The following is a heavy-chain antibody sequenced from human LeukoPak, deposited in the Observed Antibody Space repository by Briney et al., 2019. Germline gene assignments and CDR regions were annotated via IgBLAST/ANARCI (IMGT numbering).Heavy chain of an antibody. V-gene: IGHV3-23*01. CDR3: AKDIAGSVNY. Sequence: GGSLRLSCAASGFTFSSYAMSWVRQAPGKGLEWVSAISSSSSYIYYADSVKGRFTISRDNSKNTLYLQMNSLRAEDTAVYYCAKDIAGSVNYWGQGTLVTVSS. D-gene: IGHD1-26*01. CDR2: ISSSSSYI. J-gene: IGHJ4*02. CDR1: GFTFSSYA.